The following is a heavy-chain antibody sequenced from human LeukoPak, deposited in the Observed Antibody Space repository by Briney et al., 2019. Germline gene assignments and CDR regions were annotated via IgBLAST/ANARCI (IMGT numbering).Heavy chain of an antibody. CDR1: GGSISRCY. J-gene: IGHJ6*03. Sequence: SETLSLICTVSGGSISRCYWRWIRGPAGGALVGIGRIYTSGSTNCTHSLNSRVAMSVDTSKNQFSLKLSSVNAAAATVYYCARDARDILTGYYDYKDVWGKGTTATVSS. CDR2: IYTSGST. CDR3: ARDARDILTGYYDYKDV. V-gene: IGHV4-4*07. D-gene: IGHD3-9*01.